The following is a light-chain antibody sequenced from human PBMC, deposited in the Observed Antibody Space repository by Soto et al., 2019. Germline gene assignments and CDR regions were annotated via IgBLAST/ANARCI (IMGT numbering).Light chain of an antibody. J-gene: IGKJ3*01. CDR3: QQAASFPFT. CDR2: ATS. CDR1: QGISSW. V-gene: IGKV1-12*01. Sequence: DLQMTQSPSSVSASVGDRVTITCRASQGISSWLAWYQQKPGRAPNLLIYATSSLQTGVPSRFSGSGSGTDFTLTINSLQPEDSATYYCQQAASFPFTFGPGTAVHI.